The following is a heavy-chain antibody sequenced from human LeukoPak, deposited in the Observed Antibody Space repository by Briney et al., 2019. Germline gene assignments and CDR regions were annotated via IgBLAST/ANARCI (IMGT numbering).Heavy chain of an antibody. V-gene: IGHV3-21*01. CDR1: GFTFGAYS. CDR3: ARPSVTDYGGNFDS. J-gene: IGHJ4*02. Sequence: PGGSLRLSCVTSGFTFGAYSMNWVRQAPGKGLEWVSSISSTNRYIYYAESVKGRFTLSRDNAKNSLYLDMNSLRAEDTAVYYCARPSVTDYGGNFDSWGQGTLVTVSS. CDR2: ISSTNRYI. D-gene: IGHD4-23*01.